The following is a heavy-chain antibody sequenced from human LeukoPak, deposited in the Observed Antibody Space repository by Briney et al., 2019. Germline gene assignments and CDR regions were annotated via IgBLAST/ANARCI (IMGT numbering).Heavy chain of an antibody. J-gene: IGHJ5*02. V-gene: IGHV1-69*13. CDR2: IIPIFGTA. D-gene: IGHD1-1*01. Sequence: SVKVSCKASGGTFSSYAISWVRQAPGQGLEWMGGIIPIFGTANYAQKFQGRVTITADESTSTAYMELSSLRSEDTAVYYCARGPETWNDGDSWFDPWGQGTLVTVSS. CDR3: ARGPETWNDGDSWFDP. CDR1: GGTFSSYA.